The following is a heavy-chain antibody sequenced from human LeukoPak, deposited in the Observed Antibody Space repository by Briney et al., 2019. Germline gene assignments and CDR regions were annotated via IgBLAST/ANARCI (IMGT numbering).Heavy chain of an antibody. CDR1: GGSISSGDYY. V-gene: IGHV4-61*08. CDR3: ARDRFVNWFDP. CDR2: IYYSGST. J-gene: IGHJ5*02. Sequence: SETLSLTCTVSGGSISSGDYYWSWIRQPPGKGLEWIGYIYYSGSTNYNPSLKSRVTISVDTSKNQFSLKLSSVTAADTAVYYCARDRFVNWFDPWGQGTLVTVSS.